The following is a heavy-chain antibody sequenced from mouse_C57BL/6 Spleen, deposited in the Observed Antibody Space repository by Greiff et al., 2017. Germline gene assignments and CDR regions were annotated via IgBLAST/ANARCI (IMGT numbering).Heavy chain of an antibody. J-gene: IGHJ2*01. D-gene: IGHD4-1*01. CDR1: GFNIKDDY. CDR3: TTGGGTGDY. CDR2: IDPENGDT. Sequence: EVKLMESGAELVRPGASVKLSCTASGFNIKDDYMHWVKQRPEQGLEWIGWIDPENGDTEYASKFQGKATITADTSSNTAYLQLSSLTSEDTAVYYCTTGGGTGDYWGQGTTLTVSS. V-gene: IGHV14-4*01.